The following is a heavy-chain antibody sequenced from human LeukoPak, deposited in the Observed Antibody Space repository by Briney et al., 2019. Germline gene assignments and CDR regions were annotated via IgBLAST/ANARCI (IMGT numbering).Heavy chain of an antibody. V-gene: IGHV4-59*01. Sequence: SETLSFTCTVSRGSITPYYWTWIRQPPGKGLEWIGYIYYSGSTKYNPSLESRVSISIDTSKNQFSLTLNSVTAADTAIYYCARQRHSSGRRFDYWGQGTLVTVSS. J-gene: IGHJ4*02. D-gene: IGHD6-19*01. CDR1: RGSITPYY. CDR3: ARQRHSSGRRFDY. CDR2: IYYSGST.